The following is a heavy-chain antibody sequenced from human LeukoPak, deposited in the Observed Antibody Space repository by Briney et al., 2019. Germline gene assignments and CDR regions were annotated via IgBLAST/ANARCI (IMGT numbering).Heavy chain of an antibody. CDR2: IYYSGST. V-gene: IGHV4-39*01. J-gene: IGHJ4*02. CDR1: GGSISSSSYY. Sequence: SETLSLTCTVSGGSISSSSYYWGWIRQPPGKGLEWIGSIYYSGSTYYNPSLKSRVTISVDTSKNQFSLKLSSVTAADTAVYYCARTVRGDTAMAWVDYWGQGTLVTVSS. D-gene: IGHD5-18*01. CDR3: ARTVRGDTAMAWVDY.